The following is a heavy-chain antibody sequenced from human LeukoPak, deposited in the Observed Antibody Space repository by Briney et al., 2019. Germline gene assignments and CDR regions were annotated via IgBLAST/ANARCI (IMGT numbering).Heavy chain of an antibody. Sequence: GGSLRLSCAASGFTFSSYAMHWVRQAPGKGLEWVAVISYDGSNKYYADSVKGRFTISRDNSKNTLYLQMNSLRAEDTAVYYCARDEEKSGIAALIHLSYGMDVWGQGATVTVSS. J-gene: IGHJ6*02. CDR1: GFTFSSYA. CDR2: ISYDGSNK. V-gene: IGHV3-30-3*01. CDR3: ARDEEKSGIAALIHLSYGMDV. D-gene: IGHD6-13*01.